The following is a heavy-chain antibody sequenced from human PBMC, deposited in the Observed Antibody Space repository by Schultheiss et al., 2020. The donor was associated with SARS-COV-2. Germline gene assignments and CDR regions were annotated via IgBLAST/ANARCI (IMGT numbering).Heavy chain of an antibody. D-gene: IGHD2-2*01. CDR2: IYSGGNT. V-gene: IGHV3-66*01. CDR3: VRDGPAASYGMDV. CDR1: GFTFGNSA. Sequence: GGSLRLSCAASGFTFGNSAMHWVRQAPGRGLEWVSVIYSGGNTHYADSVRGRFIISRDNSKNTLYLQMTSLRVEDTAMYYCVRDGPAASYGMDVWGQGTTVTVSS. J-gene: IGHJ6*02.